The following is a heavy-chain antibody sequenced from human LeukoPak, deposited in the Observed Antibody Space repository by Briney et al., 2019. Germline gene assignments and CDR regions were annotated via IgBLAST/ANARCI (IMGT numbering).Heavy chain of an antibody. CDR3: ARPRGAKHGWCFDL. CDR1: GYTFTGYY. CDR2: INPNSGGT. V-gene: IGHV1-2*02. Sequence: ASVKVSCKASGYTFTGYYMHWVRQAPGQGLEWMGWINPNSGGTNYAQKFQGRVTMTRDTSISTAYMELSRLRSDDTAVYYCARPRGAKHGWCFDLWGRGTLVTVSS. D-gene: IGHD3-10*01. J-gene: IGHJ2*01.